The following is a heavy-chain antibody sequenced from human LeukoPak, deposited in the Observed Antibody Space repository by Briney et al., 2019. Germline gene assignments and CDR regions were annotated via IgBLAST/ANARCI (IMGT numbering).Heavy chain of an antibody. CDR1: GGSISSYY. D-gene: IGHD3-9*01. J-gene: IGHJ5*02. CDR2: IYYSGST. Sequence: SETLSLTCTVSGGSISSYYWSLIRQPPGKGLEWIGYIYYSGSTKYNPSLKSRVTISVDTSKNQFSLKLSSVTAADTAVYYCARSGMEHYDILTDVNNGGPEKNWFDPWGQGTLVTVSS. V-gene: IGHV4-59*01. CDR3: ARSGMEHYDILTDVNNGGPEKNWFDP.